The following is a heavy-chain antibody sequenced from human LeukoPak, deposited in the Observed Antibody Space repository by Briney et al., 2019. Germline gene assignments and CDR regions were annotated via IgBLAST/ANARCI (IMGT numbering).Heavy chain of an antibody. CDR3: ARDLFSGSYQEDF. CDR1: GFTLSSYW. CDR2: IKYDGSAK. Sequence: GESLRLSCAASGFTLSSYWMSWARQAPGKGLEWVANIKYDGSAKYYVDSVKGRFTISRDDAKNSLYLEMNSLRAEDTAVYYCARDLFSGSYQEDFWGQGALVTVSS. V-gene: IGHV3-7*01. J-gene: IGHJ4*02. D-gene: IGHD1-26*01.